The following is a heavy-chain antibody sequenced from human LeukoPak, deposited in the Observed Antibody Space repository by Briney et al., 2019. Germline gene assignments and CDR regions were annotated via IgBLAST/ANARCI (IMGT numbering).Heavy chain of an antibody. CDR1: GFTFSTYW. D-gene: IGHD4-11*01. CDR3: ARDRTGQQLISRKEYYYMDV. Sequence: GGSLRLSCAASGFTFSTYWMTWVRQAPGKGLEWVANIKQDGSEKYYVDSVEGRFTISRDNAKNSLYLQMNSLRAEDTAVYYCARDRTGQQLISRKEYYYMDVWGKGTTVTISS. V-gene: IGHV3-7*01. CDR2: IKQDGSEK. J-gene: IGHJ6*03.